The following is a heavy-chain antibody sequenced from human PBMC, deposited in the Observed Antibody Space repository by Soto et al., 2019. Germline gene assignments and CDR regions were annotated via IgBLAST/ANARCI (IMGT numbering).Heavy chain of an antibody. Sequence: TVSGVAINSGGYCWSWIRHHPGNGLEWIGYIHYSGSTSYTPSLRRRVDMPVDTSKNQFSLKLRSVTTAYTAAYYCVSHLRGFFDYWGHGALGTVSS. CDR2: IHYSGST. V-gene: IGHV4-31*03. J-gene: IGHJ4*01. CDR3: VSHLRGFFDY. D-gene: IGHD5-12*01. CDR1: GVAINSGGYC.